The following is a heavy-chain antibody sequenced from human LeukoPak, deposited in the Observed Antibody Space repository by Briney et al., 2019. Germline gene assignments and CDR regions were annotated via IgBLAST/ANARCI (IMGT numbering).Heavy chain of an antibody. Sequence: GGSLRLSCAASGFTFSSYSMNWVRQAPGKGLEWVSYISSSSSYIYYADSVKGRFSVSRDNSKNMVYLQMSSLRAEDTALYYCAKSDYGYYFDSWGQGTLVTVSS. J-gene: IGHJ4*02. CDR2: ISSSSSYI. D-gene: IGHD4-17*01. V-gene: IGHV3-21*05. CDR3: AKSDYGYYFDS. CDR1: GFTFSSYS.